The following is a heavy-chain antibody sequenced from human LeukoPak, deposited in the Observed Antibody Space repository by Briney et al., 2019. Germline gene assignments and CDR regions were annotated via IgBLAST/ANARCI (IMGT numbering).Heavy chain of an antibody. CDR1: GYSISSGYY. CDR3: ARDPHSSGYPYYFDY. D-gene: IGHD3-22*01. CDR2: IYHSGST. J-gene: IGHJ4*02. Sequence: KPSETLSLTCAVSGYSISSGYYWGWIRQPPGKGLEWIGSIYHSGSTYYNPSLKSRVTISVDTSKNQFSLKPSSVTAADTAVYYCARDPHSSGYPYYFDYWGQGTLVTVSS. V-gene: IGHV4-38-2*02.